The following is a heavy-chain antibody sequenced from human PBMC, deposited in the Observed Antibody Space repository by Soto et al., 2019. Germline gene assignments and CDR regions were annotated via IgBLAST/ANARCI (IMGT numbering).Heavy chain of an antibody. J-gene: IGHJ4*02. CDR3: AHLCSNYYDSSGPGDFDY. Sequence: GGSLRLSCAASGFTFSNYGMHWVRQAPGKGLEWVAVISYDGSNKYYAESVKGRFTISRDNSKNTLSLQMNSLKTEDTAVYYCAHLCSNYYDSSGPGDFDYWGQGTLVTVSS. D-gene: IGHD3-22*01. CDR1: GFTFSNYG. V-gene: IGHV3-30*03. CDR2: ISYDGSNK.